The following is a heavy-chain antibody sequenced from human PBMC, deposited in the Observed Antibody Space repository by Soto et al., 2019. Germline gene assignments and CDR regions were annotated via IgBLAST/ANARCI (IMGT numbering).Heavy chain of an antibody. CDR3: AKEGEDVVVPEKWFDT. CDR1: GFTFSSYS. CDR2: ISGSGGST. V-gene: IGHV3-23*01. J-gene: IGHJ5*02. D-gene: IGHD2-2*01. Sequence: PXGALRLSFAASGFTFSSYSMSWVRQAPGKGLEWVSAISGSGGSTYYADSVKGRFTISRDNSKNTLYLQMNSLRAEDTAVYYCAKEGEDVVVPEKWFDTWGQGTLVTVSS.